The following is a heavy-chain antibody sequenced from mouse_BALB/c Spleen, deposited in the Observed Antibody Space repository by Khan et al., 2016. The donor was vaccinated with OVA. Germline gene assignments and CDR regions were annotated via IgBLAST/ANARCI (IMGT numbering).Heavy chain of an antibody. CDR3: ARDYGSSFEYFDV. V-gene: IGHV2-9*02. CDR2: IWAGGST. Sequence: QVQLKQSGPGLVAPSQSLSITCTVSGFSLTSYCVHWVRQPPGKGLEWLGLIWAGGSTTYNSAHMSRLTTITANSKSQVFLKMNSLQTDDTAMYYCARDYGSSFEYFDVWGAGTTVTVSS. J-gene: IGHJ1*01. CDR1: GFSLTSYC. D-gene: IGHD1-1*01.